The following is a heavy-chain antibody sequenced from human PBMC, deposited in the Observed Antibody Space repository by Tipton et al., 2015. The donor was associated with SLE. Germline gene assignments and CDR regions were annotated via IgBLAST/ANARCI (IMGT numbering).Heavy chain of an antibody. D-gene: IGHD1-26*01. CDR3: AGSGNYYYFNF. CDR2: VYYSGST. CDR1: GGSIRSRSYY. Sequence: LRLSCTVSGGSIRSRSYYWSWIRQPPGKGLEWVGSVYYSGSTYYNPSLKSRLTMSVDTSMNQFSQRLSSVTAADTAVYYCAGSGNYYYFNFWGQGTLVTVSS. V-gene: IGHV4-39*07. J-gene: IGHJ4*02.